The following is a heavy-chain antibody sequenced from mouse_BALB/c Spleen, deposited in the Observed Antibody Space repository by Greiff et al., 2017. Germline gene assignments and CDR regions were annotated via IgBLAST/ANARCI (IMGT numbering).Heavy chain of an antibody. V-gene: IGHV2-9*02. CDR2: IWDGGST. CDR3: ANYGSSYGAY. J-gene: IGHJ3*01. Sequence: VKLVESGPGLVAPSQSLSITCTVSGFSLTSYGVHWVRQSPGKGLEWLGVIWDGGSTNYNSALMSRLSISKDNSKSQVFLNMNSMQTDDTAMYYCANYGSSYGAYWGQGTLVTVSA. CDR1: GFSLTSYG. D-gene: IGHD1-1*01.